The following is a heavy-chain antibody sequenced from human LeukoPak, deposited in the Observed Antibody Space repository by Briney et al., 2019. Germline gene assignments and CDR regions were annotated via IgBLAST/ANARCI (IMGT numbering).Heavy chain of an antibody. CDR2: ISGSGGST. CDR1: GFTFSSYA. V-gene: IGHV3-23*01. Sequence: PGGSLRLSCAVSGFTFSSYAMSWVRQAPGKGLEWVSAISGSGGSTYYADSVKGRFTISRDNSKNTLYLQMNSLRAEDTAVYYCAKGKQWPGGYFDYWGQGTLVTVSS. J-gene: IGHJ4*02. CDR3: AKGKQWPGGYFDY. D-gene: IGHD6-19*01.